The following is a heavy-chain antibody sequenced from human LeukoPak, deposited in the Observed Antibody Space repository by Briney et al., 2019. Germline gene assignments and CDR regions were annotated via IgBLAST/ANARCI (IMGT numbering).Heavy chain of an antibody. Sequence: TGGSLRLSCTASGFTFSTYNMNWVRQAPGKGLEWVSGISWNSGSIGYADSVKGRFTISRDNAKNSLYLQMNSLRAEDTALYYCAKAGVRGFHYYYYMDVWGKGTTVTISS. CDR2: ISWNSGSI. D-gene: IGHD3-10*01. CDR3: AKAGVRGFHYYYYMDV. V-gene: IGHV3-9*01. CDR1: GFTFSTYN. J-gene: IGHJ6*03.